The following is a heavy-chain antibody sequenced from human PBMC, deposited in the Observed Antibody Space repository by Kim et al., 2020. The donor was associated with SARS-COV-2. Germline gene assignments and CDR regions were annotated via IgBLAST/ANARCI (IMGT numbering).Heavy chain of an antibody. V-gene: IGHV1-69*01. D-gene: IGHD5-12*01. Sequence: RKFPGGVPITADESTSTAYMELSSLRSEDTAVYYCARDDGVATIEGGFDYWGQGTLVTVSS. J-gene: IGHJ4*02. CDR3: ARDDGVATIEGGFDY.